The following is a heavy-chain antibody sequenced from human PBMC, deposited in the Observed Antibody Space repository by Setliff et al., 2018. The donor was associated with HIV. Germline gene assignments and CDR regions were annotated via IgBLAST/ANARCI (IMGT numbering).Heavy chain of an antibody. CDR3: AREHCSGGSCNGFDI. Sequence: PSETLSLTCTISGGSFGVYRWSWIRQSAGRGLEWIGRIDSSGTTDYKPSLKGRVTISLDTSRNQFSLKLGSVTAADTAMYYCAREHCSGGSCNGFDIWGQGTMVTVSS. CDR1: GGSFGVYR. V-gene: IGHV4-4*07. J-gene: IGHJ3*02. CDR2: IDSSGTT. D-gene: IGHD2-15*01.